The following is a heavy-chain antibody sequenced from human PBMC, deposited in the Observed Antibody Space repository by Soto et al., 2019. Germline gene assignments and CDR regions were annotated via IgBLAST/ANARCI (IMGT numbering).Heavy chain of an antibody. CDR1: GGSISSSSYY. CDR3: AGSYYGDYAYGYFDY. V-gene: IGHV4-39*01. D-gene: IGHD4-17*01. J-gene: IGHJ4*02. Sequence: QLLESGPGLVKPSETLSLTCTVSGGSISSSSYYWGWIRQPPGKGLEWIGSIYYSGSTYYNPSLKSRVTISVDTSKNQFSLKLSSVTAADTAVYYCAGSYYGDYAYGYFDYWGQGTLVTVSS. CDR2: IYYSGST.